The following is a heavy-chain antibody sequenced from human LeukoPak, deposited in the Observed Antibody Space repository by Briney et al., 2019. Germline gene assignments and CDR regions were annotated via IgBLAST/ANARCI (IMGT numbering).Heavy chain of an antibody. CDR2: IYHSGST. D-gene: IGHD4-11*01. CDR1: GYSISSGYY. Sequence: SETLSLTCTVSGYSISSGYYWGWIRQPPGKGLEWIGSIYHSGSTYYNPSLKSRVTISVDTSKNQFSLKLSSVTAADTAVYYCARAPTTVTTEGYFDYWGQGTLVTVSS. CDR3: ARAPTTVTTEGYFDY. V-gene: IGHV4-38-2*02. J-gene: IGHJ4*02.